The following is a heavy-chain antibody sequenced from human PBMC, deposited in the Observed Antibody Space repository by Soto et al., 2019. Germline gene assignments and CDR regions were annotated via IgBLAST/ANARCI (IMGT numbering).Heavy chain of an antibody. CDR1: GFTFSDYG. D-gene: IGHD2-21*01. CDR3: ARPDTVIGVRVVDV. Sequence: QVQLVESGGGVVQPGRSLRLSCAASGFTFSDYGMQWVRQAPGKGLEWVALIWYDGTNKYYADSVKGRFAISRDNFKNTLYLAMNSLRAVDTAIYYCARPDTVIGVRVVDVWVQGTTVTVSS. J-gene: IGHJ6*02. CDR2: IWYDGTNK. V-gene: IGHV3-33*01.